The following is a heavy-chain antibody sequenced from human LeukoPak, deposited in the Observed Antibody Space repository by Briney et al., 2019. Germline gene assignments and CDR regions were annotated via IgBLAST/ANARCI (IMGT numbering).Heavy chain of an antibody. CDR2: ISWNGAKR. D-gene: IGHD3-10*01. CDR1: GFTFDDCA. Sequence: PGGSLRLSCAASGFTFDDCAMHWVRQAPGKGLEWVSGISWNGAKRAYADSVKGRFTISRDNAKKTLSLQLNSLRAEDTAFYFCAKDYNADILRGTIDYWGQGTRVTVSS. CDR3: AKDYNADILRGTIDY. V-gene: IGHV3-9*01. J-gene: IGHJ4*02.